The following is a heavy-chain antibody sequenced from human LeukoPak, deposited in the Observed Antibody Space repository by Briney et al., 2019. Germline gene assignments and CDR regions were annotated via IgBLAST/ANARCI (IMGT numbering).Heavy chain of an antibody. D-gene: IGHD2-21*02. CDR3: ARIVHAYCGGDCQVYYFDY. Sequence: KPSETLSLTCTVSGGSISSSSYYWGWIRQPPGKGLEWIGSIYYSGSTYYNPSLKSRVTISVDTSKNQFSLKLSSVTAADTAVYYCARIVHAYCGGDCQVYYFDYWGQGTLVTVSS. V-gene: IGHV4-39*01. CDR2: IYYSGST. CDR1: GGSISSSSYY. J-gene: IGHJ4*02.